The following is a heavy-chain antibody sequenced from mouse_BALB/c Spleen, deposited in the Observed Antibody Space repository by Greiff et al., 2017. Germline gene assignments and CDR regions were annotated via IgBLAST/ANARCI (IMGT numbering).Heavy chain of an antibody. CDR3: ARPMITEGFAY. Sequence: VQLQQSGAELVKPGASVKLSCTASGFNIKDTYMHWVKQRPEQGLEWIGRIDPANGNTKYDPKFQGKATITADTSSNTAYLQLSSLTSEDTAVYYCARPMITEGFAYWGQGTLVTVSA. CDR1: GFNIKDTY. V-gene: IGHV14-3*02. J-gene: IGHJ3*01. D-gene: IGHD2-4*01. CDR2: IDPANGNT.